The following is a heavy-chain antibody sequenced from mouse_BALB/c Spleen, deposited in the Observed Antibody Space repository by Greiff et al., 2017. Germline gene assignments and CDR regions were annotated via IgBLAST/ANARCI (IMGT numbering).Heavy chain of an antibody. Sequence: VNVVESGAELARPGASVKMSCKASGYTFTSYTMHWVKQRPGQGLEWIGYINPSSGYTNYNQKFKDKATLTADKSSSTAYMQLSSLTSEDSAVYYCARGDYYAMDYWGQGTSVTVSS. CDR2: INPSSGYT. CDR1: GYTFTSYT. V-gene: IGHV1-4*01. J-gene: IGHJ4*01. CDR3: ARGDYYAMDY.